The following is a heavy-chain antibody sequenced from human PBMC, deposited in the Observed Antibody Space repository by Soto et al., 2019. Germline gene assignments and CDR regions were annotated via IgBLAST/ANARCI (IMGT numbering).Heavy chain of an antibody. CDR3: VRDSPIGSTYSGYDGIDY. Sequence: GASVKVSCKASGGTFSNDIITWVRQAPGQGLEWMGRIIPLLDITNYAQKFQGRVTITADKSTSIAYMELNSLRSEDTAVYYCVRDSPIGSTYSGYDGIDYWGQGTLVTVSS. CDR1: GGTFSNDI. V-gene: IGHV1-69*04. D-gene: IGHD5-12*01. J-gene: IGHJ4*02. CDR2: IIPLLDIT.